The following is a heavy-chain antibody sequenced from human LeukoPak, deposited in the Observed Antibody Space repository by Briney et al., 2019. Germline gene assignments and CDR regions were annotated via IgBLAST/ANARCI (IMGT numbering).Heavy chain of an antibody. V-gene: IGHV3-30*02. Sequence: GGSLRLSCAASGFTFSSYGMHWVRQAPGKGLEWVAFIXYDGSNXYYADSVKGRFTISRDNSKNTLYLQMNSLRAEDTAVYYCAKELDXXXXYYMDVWGKGTTVTVSS. CDR2: IXYDGSNX. J-gene: IGHJ6*03. CDR1: GFTFSSYG. CDR3: AKELDXXXXYYMDV.